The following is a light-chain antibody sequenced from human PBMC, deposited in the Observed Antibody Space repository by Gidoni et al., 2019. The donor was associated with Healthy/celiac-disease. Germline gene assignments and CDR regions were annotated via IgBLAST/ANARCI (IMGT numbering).Light chain of an antibody. CDR1: QSVSSSY. V-gene: IGKV3D-20*01. Sequence: ELELTESTATVCFSPGERATPSCGARQSVSSSYLAWYQQKPGLEPKLLIYDASRRATGIPARFSGSGSGTDFTLTISSLEPEDFAVYYCQQYGSSPWTFGQGTKVEIK. J-gene: IGKJ1*01. CDR2: DAS. CDR3: QQYGSSPWT.